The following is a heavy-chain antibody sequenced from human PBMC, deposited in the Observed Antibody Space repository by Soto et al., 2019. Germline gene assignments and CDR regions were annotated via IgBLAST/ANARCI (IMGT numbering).Heavy chain of an antibody. J-gene: IGHJ4*02. Sequence: LCGGSISSGGYYWSWIRQHPGKGLEWIGYIYYSGSTYYNPSLKSRVTISVDTSKNQFSLKLSSVTAADTAVYYCARTRLGYCFDYWGQGTLVTVSS. CDR1: GGSISSGGYY. D-gene: IGHD5-12*01. V-gene: IGHV4-31*02. CDR3: ARTRLGYCFDY. CDR2: IYYSGST.